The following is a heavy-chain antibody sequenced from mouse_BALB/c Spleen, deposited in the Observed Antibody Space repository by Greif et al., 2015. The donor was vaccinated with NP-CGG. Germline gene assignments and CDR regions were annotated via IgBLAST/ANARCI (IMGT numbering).Heavy chain of an antibody. Sequence: QVQLQQSGAELVRPGDSAKLSCKASGYTFTSYWMHWIKQRPEQGLERIGEINPSNGGTNYNEKFKSKATLTVDKSSSIAYMQLSSLTSEDSAVYYCARSYRFDEAMDYWGQGTSVTVVS. CDR2: INPSNGGT. CDR3: ARSYRFDEAMDY. J-gene: IGHJ4*01. CDR1: GYTFTSYW. V-gene: IGHV1S81*02. D-gene: IGHD2-14*01.